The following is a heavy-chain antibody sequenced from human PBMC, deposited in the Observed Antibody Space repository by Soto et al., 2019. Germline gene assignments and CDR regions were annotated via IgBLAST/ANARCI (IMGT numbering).Heavy chain of an antibody. CDR2: FDPEDGET. V-gene: IGHV1-24*01. CDR1: GYTLTELS. Sequence: ASVKVSCKVSGYTLTELSMHWVRQAPGKGLEWMGGFDPEDGETIYAQKFQGRVTMTEDTSTDTAYMELSSLRSEDTAVYYCATKTKYYYDSSGIDPWGQGTLVTVSS. D-gene: IGHD3-22*01. J-gene: IGHJ5*02. CDR3: ATKTKYYYDSSGIDP.